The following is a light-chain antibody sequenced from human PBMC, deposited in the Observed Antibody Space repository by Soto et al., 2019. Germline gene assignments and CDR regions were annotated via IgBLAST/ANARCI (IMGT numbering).Light chain of an antibody. CDR3: QQSYGSPPFT. CDR1: QSISTY. V-gene: IGKV1-39*01. J-gene: IGKJ4*01. Sequence: DIKMTQSPSSLSASVGDRVTITCRASQSISTYLNWYQQKPGKAPTLLIYAASSLQGGVPSRFRGGGSGTDFTLSISSLQSEDFATYYCQQSYGSPPFTFGGGTKVEMK. CDR2: AAS.